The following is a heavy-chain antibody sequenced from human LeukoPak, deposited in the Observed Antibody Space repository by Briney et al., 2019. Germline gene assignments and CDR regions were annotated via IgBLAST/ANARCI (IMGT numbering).Heavy chain of an antibody. CDR2: IYYSGST. CDR1: GGSISSGGYY. J-gene: IGHJ6*02. CDR3: AREGTRGYSGYDPEPPLDGMDV. Sequence: SETLSLTCTVSGGSISSGGYYWSWIRQPPGKGLEWIGYIYYSGSTNYNPSLKSRVTISVDTSKNQFSLKLSSVTAADTAVYYCAREGTRGYSGYDPEPPLDGMDVWGQGTTVTVSS. D-gene: IGHD5-12*01. V-gene: IGHV4-61*08.